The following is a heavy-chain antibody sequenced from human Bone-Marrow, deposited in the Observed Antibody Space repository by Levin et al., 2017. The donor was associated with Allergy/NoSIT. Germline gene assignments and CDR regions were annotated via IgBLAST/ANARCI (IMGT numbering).Heavy chain of an antibody. CDR1: GFTFSSYA. V-gene: IGHV3-23*01. CDR3: AKDLPAVGYYYYYGMDV. CDR2: ISGSGGST. Sequence: GGSLRLSCAASGFTFSSYAMSWVRQAPGKGLEWVSAISGSGGSTYYADSVKGRFTISRDNSKNTLYLQMNSLRAEDTAVYYCAKDLPAVGYYYYYGMDVWGQGTTVTVSS. D-gene: IGHD2-2*01. J-gene: IGHJ6*02.